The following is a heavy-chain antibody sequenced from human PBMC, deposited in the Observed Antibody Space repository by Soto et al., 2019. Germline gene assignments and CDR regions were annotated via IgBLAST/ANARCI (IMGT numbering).Heavy chain of an antibody. CDR2: INHSGST. CDR3: ARGRGYYDFWSPYYYYYGMDV. J-gene: IGHJ6*02. D-gene: IGHD3-3*01. Sequence: SETLSLSCAVYGGSFIGYYWSWIRQPPGKGLEWIGEINHSGSTNYNPSLKSRVTISVDTSKNQFSLKLSSVTAADTAVYYCARGRGYYDFWSPYYYYYGMDVWGQGTTVT. V-gene: IGHV4-34*01. CDR1: GGSFIGYY.